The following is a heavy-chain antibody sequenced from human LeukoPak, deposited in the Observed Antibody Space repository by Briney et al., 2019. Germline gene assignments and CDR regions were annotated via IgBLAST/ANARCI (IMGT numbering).Heavy chain of an antibody. V-gene: IGHV4-59*08. CDR2: IYYSGST. Sequence: PSETLSLTCTVSGGSISSYYWSWIRQPPGKGLEWIGYIYYSGSTNYNPSLKSRVTISVDTSKNQFSLKLSSVTAADTAVYYCARHTEGYYLACWFDPWGQGTLVTVSS. CDR3: ARHTEGYYLACWFDP. J-gene: IGHJ5*02. D-gene: IGHD3-10*01. CDR1: GGSISSYY.